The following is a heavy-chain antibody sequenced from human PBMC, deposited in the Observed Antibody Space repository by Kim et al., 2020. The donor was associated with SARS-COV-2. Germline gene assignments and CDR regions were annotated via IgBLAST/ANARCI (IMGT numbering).Heavy chain of an antibody. CDR2: IKHDGGEK. Sequence: GGSLRLSCVASGFTFSDYWMSWVRQAPGKGLQWVANIKHDGGEKYYVDSVKGRFTISRDNAKNSLYLQMNCLRAEDTAVYYCAKWVGSGWYLGDYWGQGTLVTVSS. D-gene: IGHD6-19*01. J-gene: IGHJ4*02. CDR3: AKWVGSGWYLGDY. CDR1: GFTFSDYW. V-gene: IGHV3-7*01.